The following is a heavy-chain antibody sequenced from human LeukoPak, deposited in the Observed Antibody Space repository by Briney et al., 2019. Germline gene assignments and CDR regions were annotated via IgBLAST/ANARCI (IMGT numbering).Heavy chain of an antibody. Sequence: TAGSLRLSCTSSGFTVNSDYMTWVRQAPGPELNWVSGMYSAGRTDYADSVMCRYTISRDNSKNTLHLQMNSLRAEDTAMYYCARGGIPPRLPEPARSHYYYYLYLDVWGEGTTVIV. CDR1: GFTVNSDY. V-gene: IGHV3-53*01. J-gene: IGHJ6*03. CDR3: ARGGIPPRLPEPARSHYYYYLYLDV. CDR2: MYSAGRT. D-gene: IGHD6-6*01.